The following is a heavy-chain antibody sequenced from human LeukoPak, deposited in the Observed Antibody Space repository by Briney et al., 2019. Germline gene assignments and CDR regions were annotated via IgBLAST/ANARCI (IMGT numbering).Heavy chain of an antibody. J-gene: IGHJ4*02. CDR1: GFTFSSYG. V-gene: IGHV3-23*01. D-gene: IGHD4-23*01. Sequence: PGGSLRLSCAASGFTFSSYGMSWVRQAPGKGLEWVSSLSGSGGSTYYADSVKGRFTISRDNSKNTLYLQMNSLRAEDTAVYYCARALWRTVVTAFGYWGQGTLVTVSS. CDR3: ARALWRTVVTAFGY. CDR2: LSGSGGST.